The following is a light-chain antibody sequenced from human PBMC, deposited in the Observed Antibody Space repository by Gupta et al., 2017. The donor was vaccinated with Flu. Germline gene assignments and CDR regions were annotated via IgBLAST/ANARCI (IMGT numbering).Light chain of an antibody. CDR1: QSLVYRYGNTV. J-gene: IGKJ1*01. Sequence: VALGQPASISCRSSQSLVYRYGNTVLHWFQQRPGQSPRRLIYLVSHRDSGVPDRFSGSGSGTDFTLKISRVEAEDVGVYFCMQGAHWPRAFGQGTKVEIK. CDR3: MQGAHWPRA. V-gene: IGKV2-30*01. CDR2: LVS.